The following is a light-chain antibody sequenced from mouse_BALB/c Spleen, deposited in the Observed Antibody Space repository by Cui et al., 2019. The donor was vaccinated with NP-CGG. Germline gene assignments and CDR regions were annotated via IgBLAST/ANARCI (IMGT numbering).Light chain of an antibody. CDR3: ALWYSNHWV. Sequence: QAVATAESALTTSPGETVTLTCRSSTGAVIISNYANWVQEKADHLFTGLIGGTNNRPPGVPARFSGSLIGDKAALTITGAQTEDEAIYFCALWYSNHWVFGGGTKLTVL. CDR2: GTN. V-gene: IGLV1*01. CDR1: TGAVIISNY. J-gene: IGLJ1*01.